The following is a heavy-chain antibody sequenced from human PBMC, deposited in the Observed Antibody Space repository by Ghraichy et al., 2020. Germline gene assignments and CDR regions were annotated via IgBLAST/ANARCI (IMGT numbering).Heavy chain of an antibody. Sequence: ASVKVSCKASGYTFTSYGISWVRQAPGQGLEWMGWISAYNGNTNYAQKLQGRVTMTTDTSTSTAYMELRSLRSDDTAVYYCARDLRPSSYGPYYYYYGMDVWGQGTTVTVSS. V-gene: IGHV1-18*01. D-gene: IGHD5-18*01. CDR3: ARDLRPSSYGPYYYYYGMDV. J-gene: IGHJ6*02. CDR2: ISAYNGNT. CDR1: GYTFTSYG.